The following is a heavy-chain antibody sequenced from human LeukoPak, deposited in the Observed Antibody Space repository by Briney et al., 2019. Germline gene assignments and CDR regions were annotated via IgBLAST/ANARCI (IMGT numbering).Heavy chain of an antibody. CDR1: GFAFSLYA. V-gene: IGHV3-23*01. D-gene: IGHD6-19*01. CDR3: AKPISAALAVTADWFHP. Sequence: GGSLRLSCAASGFAFSLYAMSWLRQPPGKGLEWVSTINANSGTTSYAASVRGRFTISRDNSKNTLYLQVNTLRADDTATYYCAKPISAALAVTADWFHPWGQGTLVVVSS. J-gene: IGHJ5*01. CDR2: INANSGTT.